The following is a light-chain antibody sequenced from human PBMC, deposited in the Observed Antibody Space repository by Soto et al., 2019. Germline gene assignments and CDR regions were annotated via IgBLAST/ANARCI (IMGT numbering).Light chain of an antibody. Sequence: QSVLTQPPSASGTPGQRVTISCSGSSSNSGSNTVNWYQQLPGTAPKLLIYSNNQRPSGVPDRFSGSKSGTSASLAISGLQSEDGADYYCAAWDDSLNGPLYVFGTGTKLTVL. CDR1: SSNSGSNT. J-gene: IGLJ1*01. CDR2: SNN. CDR3: AAWDDSLNGPLYV. V-gene: IGLV1-44*01.